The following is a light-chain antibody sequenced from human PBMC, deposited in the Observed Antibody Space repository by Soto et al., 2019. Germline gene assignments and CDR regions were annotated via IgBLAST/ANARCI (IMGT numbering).Light chain of an antibody. CDR3: QQTYSTPLT. CDR1: QTITNS. J-gene: IGKJ5*01. CDR2: ASS. Sequence: DIQMTQSPSSLSASVGDRVTITCRASQTITNSLNWYQQRPGKAPNLLIYASSSLQSGVPPRFSGSGSGTDFTLTISSLQPEDFATYYCQQTYSTPLTFGQGTRLEIK. V-gene: IGKV1-39*01.